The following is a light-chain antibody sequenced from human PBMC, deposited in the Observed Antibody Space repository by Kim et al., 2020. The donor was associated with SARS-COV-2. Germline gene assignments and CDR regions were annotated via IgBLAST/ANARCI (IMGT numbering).Light chain of an antibody. CDR2: DAS. CDR3: HHRSDWPQGA. J-gene: IGKJ5*01. CDR1: QSVVSY. V-gene: IGKV3-11*01. Sequence: PGDRATLSCTASQSVVSYFAWYQQKPCQPPRLLIYDASVRATGVPARFRGSGYGTDFTLTIDSLEPEDFVVYYCHHRSDWPQGAFGQGTRLE.